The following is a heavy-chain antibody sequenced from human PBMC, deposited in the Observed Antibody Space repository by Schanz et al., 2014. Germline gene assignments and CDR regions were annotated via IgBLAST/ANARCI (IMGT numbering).Heavy chain of an antibody. CDR2: INPYDDTI. V-gene: IGHV1-46*01. D-gene: IGHD3-3*01. J-gene: IGHJ3*02. Sequence: QVQLVQSGAEVKKPGASVKVSCKASGYTFTTYYIHCVRQAPGQGLEWMGLINPYDDTIDYAKKFQGRFTMTRDTSTTTVYMELSSLRSDDTAMYYCVTEKRMESGTWAKAFDIWGQGTWVNVSS. CDR1: GYTFTTYY. CDR3: VTEKRMESGTWAKAFDI.